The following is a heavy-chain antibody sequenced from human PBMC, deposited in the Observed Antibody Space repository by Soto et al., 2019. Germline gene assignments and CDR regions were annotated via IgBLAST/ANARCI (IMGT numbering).Heavy chain of an antibody. CDR3: AKDLRGGVGALDI. D-gene: IGHD1-26*01. CDR1: GFTFDHYA. J-gene: IGHJ3*02. CDR2: ISDSGGGT. Sequence: DVQLLESGGGLIQPGRSLRLSCAASGFTFDHYAMSWVRQAPGKGLEWVSIISDSGGGTYYTDSVKGRFTISRDNSKNTLYLELNTPLNEVTAVYYCAKDLRGGVGALDIWGQGTMVIVSS. V-gene: IGHV3-23*01.